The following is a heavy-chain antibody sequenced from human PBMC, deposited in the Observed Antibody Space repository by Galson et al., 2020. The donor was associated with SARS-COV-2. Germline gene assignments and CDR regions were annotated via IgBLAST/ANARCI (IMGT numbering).Heavy chain of an antibody. CDR1: GFTFSSYG. CDR2: IWFDGSNK. J-gene: IGHJ4*02. CDR3: AKEMMATILGALYY. V-gene: IGHV3-33*06. Sequence: GESLKISCAASGFTFSSYGMHWVRQAPGKGLEWVAVIWFDGSNKYYADSVKGRFTISRDNSKNTLYLQMNSLRAEDTAVYYCAKEMMATILGALYYWGQGTLVTVS. D-gene: IGHD5-12*01.